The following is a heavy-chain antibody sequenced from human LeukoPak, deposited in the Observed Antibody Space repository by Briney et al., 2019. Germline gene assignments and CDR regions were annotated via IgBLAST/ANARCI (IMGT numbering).Heavy chain of an antibody. J-gene: IGHJ4*02. D-gene: IGHD3-10*01. CDR1: VYTFTSYG. Sequence: EASVKVSCKASVYTFTSYGISWVRQAPGQGLEWMGWISAYNGNTNYAQKLQGRVTMTTDTSTSTAYMELRSLRSDDTAVYYCARDDYYGSGSEPDYWGQGTLVTVSS. V-gene: IGHV1-18*01. CDR2: ISAYNGNT. CDR3: ARDDYYGSGSEPDY.